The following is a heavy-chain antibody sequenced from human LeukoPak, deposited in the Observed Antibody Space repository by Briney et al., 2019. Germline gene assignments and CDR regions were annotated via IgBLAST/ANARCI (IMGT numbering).Heavy chain of an antibody. Sequence: ASVKVSCKASGYTFNSFGISWVRQVPGQGLEWMGWISTYSGNTKYAQKFQGRVTMTTDTSTSTAYMELRSLRSDDAAVYYCAREDYFESSGYDIWGQGTLVTFSS. CDR1: GYTFNSFG. CDR3: AREDYFESSGYDI. D-gene: IGHD3-22*01. V-gene: IGHV1-18*01. CDR2: ISTYSGNT. J-gene: IGHJ4*02.